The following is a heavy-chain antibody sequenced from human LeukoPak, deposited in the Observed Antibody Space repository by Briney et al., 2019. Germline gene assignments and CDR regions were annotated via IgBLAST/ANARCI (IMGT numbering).Heavy chain of an antibody. CDR3: ANGPRSYYYMDV. J-gene: IGHJ6*03. Sequence: GGSLRLSCAASGFTFSSYGMHWVRQAPGKGLEWVAFIRYDGSNKYYADSVKGRFTISRDNSKNTLYLQMNSLRAEDTAVYYCANGPRSYYYMDVWGEGTTVTVSS. CDR2: IRYDGSNK. V-gene: IGHV3-30*02. D-gene: IGHD1-14*01. CDR1: GFTFSSYG.